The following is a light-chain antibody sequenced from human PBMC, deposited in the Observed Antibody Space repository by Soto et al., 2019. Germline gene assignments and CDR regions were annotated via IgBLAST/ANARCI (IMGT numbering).Light chain of an antibody. J-gene: IGKJ3*01. V-gene: IGKV1-12*01. CDR1: QGISNW. CDR3: QQANRLPVT. Sequence: DIQMTQSPFSVSASVGDRVTITCRASQGISNWLAWYQQKPGKAPSLLIHAASSLESGVPSRFSGSGYGTDFTLTISSLQPEDFATYFCQQANRLPVTFGPGTKVDIK. CDR2: AAS.